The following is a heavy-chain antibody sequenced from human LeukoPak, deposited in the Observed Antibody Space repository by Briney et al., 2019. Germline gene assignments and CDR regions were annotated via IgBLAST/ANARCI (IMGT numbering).Heavy chain of an antibody. CDR1: GGSFSGYY. J-gene: IGHJ3*02. D-gene: IGHD3-3*01. V-gene: IGHV4-34*01. CDR2: INHSGST. Sequence: PSETLSLTCAVYGGSFSGYYWSWIRQPPGKGLEWIGEINHSGSTNYNPSLKSRVTISVDTSKNQFSLKLSSVTAADTAVYYCASRGGITIFGVATLDAFDIWGQGTMVTVSS. CDR3: ASRGGITIFGVATLDAFDI.